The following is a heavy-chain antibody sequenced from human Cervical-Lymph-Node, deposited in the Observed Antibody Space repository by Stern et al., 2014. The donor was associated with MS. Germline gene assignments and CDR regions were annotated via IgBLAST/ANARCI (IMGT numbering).Heavy chain of an antibody. Sequence: QVQLVQSGAEVKKPGSSVKVSCKASGVPFSSYAIPWVRQAPGQGLEWMGGTTPIFGTPNSAPKFQGRVTLSRDESPSTPYTELSRLRSEDTAVYYCARGELKEGLVRGMDVWGQGTTVTVSS. CDR3: ARGELKEGLVRGMDV. V-gene: IGHV1-69*01. CDR2: TTPIFGTP. J-gene: IGHJ6*02. D-gene: IGHD1-26*01. CDR1: GVPFSSYA.